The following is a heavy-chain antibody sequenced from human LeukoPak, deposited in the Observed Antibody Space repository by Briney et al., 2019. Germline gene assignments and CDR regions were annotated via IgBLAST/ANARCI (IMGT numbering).Heavy chain of an antibody. Sequence: SETLSLTCTVSGGSISSGDYYWSWIRQPPGKGLEWIGYIYYSGSTYYNPSLKSRVTISVDTSKNQFSLKLSSVTAADTAVYYCPRDHYDTPVYSYSGWEVWGQGTTVTV. CDR1: GGSISSGDYY. J-gene: IGHJ6*02. CDR3: PRDHYDTPVYSYSGWEV. CDR2: IYYSGST. D-gene: IGHD3-9*01. V-gene: IGHV4-30-4*01.